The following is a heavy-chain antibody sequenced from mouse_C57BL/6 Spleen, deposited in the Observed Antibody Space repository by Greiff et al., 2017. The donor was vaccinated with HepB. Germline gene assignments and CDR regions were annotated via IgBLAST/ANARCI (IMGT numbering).Heavy chain of an antibody. J-gene: IGHJ3*01. CDR2: FSSCDDYI. CDR1: GFTFSSYA. D-gene: IGHD1-1*01. Sequence: EVQLVESGDGLVKPGGSLKLSCAASGFTFSSYAMSWVRQTPEKRLEWVAYFSSCDDYIYYADTLKGRFTISRDNARNTLYLQMSSLKSEDTAMYYCTRDTYGSSSGFAYWGQGTLVTVSA. CDR3: TRDTYGSSSGFAY. V-gene: IGHV5-9-1*02.